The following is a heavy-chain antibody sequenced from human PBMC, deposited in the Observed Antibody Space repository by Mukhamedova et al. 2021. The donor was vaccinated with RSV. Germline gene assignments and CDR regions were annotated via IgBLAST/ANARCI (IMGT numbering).Heavy chain of an antibody. J-gene: IGHJ6*02. D-gene: IGHD6-19*01. CDR2: IYTSGST. Sequence: SWIRQPAGKGLEWIGRIYTSGSTNYNLSLKSRVTISIDTSKNQFSLKLSSVTAADTAVYYCARLLGVEVAGSYYYYYGMDVWGQ. CDR3: ARLLGVEVAGSYYYYYGMDV. V-gene: IGHV4-61*02.